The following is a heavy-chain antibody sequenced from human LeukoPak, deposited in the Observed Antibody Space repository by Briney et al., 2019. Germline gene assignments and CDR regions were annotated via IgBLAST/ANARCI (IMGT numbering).Heavy chain of an antibody. Sequence: PGGSLRLSCAASGFIFSDYYMSWIRQAPGKGLEWVSYISSSGSTIYYADSVKGRFTISRDNAKNSLYLQMNSLRAEDTAVYYCARTGEPAAMGVEYFDYWGQGTLVTVSS. CDR2: ISSSGSTI. D-gene: IGHD2-2*01. V-gene: IGHV3-11*01. CDR3: ARTGEPAAMGVEYFDY. CDR1: GFIFSDYY. J-gene: IGHJ4*02.